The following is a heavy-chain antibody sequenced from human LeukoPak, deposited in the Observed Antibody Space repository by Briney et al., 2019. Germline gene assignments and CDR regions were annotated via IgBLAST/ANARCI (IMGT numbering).Heavy chain of an antibody. CDR2: ISGSGGST. D-gene: IGHD3-3*01. J-gene: IGHJ4*02. CDR3: ATPPPEYYDFWSGYLQGNYFDY. Sequence: PGGSLRLSCAASGFTFSSYAMSWVRQAPGKGLESVSAISGSGGSTYYADSVKGRFTISRDNSKNTLYLQMNSLRAEDTAVYYCATPPPEYYDFWSGYLQGNYFDYWGQGTLVTVSS. V-gene: IGHV3-23*01. CDR1: GFTFSSYA.